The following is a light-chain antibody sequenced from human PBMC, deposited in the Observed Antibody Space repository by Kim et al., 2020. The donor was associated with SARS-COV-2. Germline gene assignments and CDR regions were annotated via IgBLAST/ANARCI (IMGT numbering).Light chain of an antibody. CDR1: KLGDNY. Sequence: SVSQGQTASITCSGDKLGDNYVCWYQHKPGQSPVLVIYQNNKRPSGIPERFSGSNSGNTATLTISGTQAMDEADYYCQAWDSSTAVFGGGTQLTVL. CDR3: QAWDSSTAV. V-gene: IGLV3-1*01. J-gene: IGLJ2*01. CDR2: QNN.